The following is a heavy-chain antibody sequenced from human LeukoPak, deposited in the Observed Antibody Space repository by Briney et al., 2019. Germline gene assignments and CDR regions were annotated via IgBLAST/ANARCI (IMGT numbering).Heavy chain of an antibody. CDR1: GFTFSSYG. J-gene: IGHJ4*02. Sequence: GGSLRLSCAASGFTFSSYGMHWVRQAPGKGLEWVAFIRYDGSNKYYADSVKGRFTISRDNSKNTLYLQMNSLRAEDTAVYYCAKGDSSSWYPFDYWGQGTLVTVSS. D-gene: IGHD6-13*01. CDR2: IRYDGSNK. V-gene: IGHV3-30*02. CDR3: AKGDSSSWYPFDY.